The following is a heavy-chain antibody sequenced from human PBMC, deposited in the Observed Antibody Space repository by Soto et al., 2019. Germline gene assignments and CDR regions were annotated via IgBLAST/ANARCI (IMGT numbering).Heavy chain of an antibody. Sequence: QVQLQESGPGLVKPSETLPLTCTVSGGSMSSYYWSWIRQPPGKGLEWIGYISSSGGTKYNSSLTRGVTISVDKAKNQFSLMLTSVTAAHAAVYYCGRSYCRDGVSWNWFDPWGQGTLVTVPS. V-gene: IGHV4-59*01. D-gene: IGHD2-15*01. CDR3: GRSYCRDGVSWNWFDP. CDR2: ISSSGGT. CDR1: GGSMSSYY. J-gene: IGHJ5*02.